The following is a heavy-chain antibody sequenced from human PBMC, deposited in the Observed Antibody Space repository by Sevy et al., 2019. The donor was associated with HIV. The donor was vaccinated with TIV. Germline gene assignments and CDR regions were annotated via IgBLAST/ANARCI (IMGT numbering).Heavy chain of an antibody. V-gene: IGHV3-30-3*01. J-gene: IGHJ3*01. CDR1: GLTFRSHA. CDR3: AREAGYSAKNDAFAF. CDR2: ISYDGALS. D-gene: IGHD1-26*01. Sequence: GGSLRLSCASSGLTFRSHAMHWVRQAPGKGLEWVTVISYDGALSYYGGSVKGRLTVSRDNSKNTLYLQMNSLRHDDTAVYYCAREAGYSAKNDAFAFWGQGTMVTVSS.